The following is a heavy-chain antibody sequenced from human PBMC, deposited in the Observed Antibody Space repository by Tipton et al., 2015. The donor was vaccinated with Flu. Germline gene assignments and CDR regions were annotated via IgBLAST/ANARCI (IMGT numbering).Heavy chain of an antibody. CDR1: GFIFNNHR. V-gene: IGHV3-53*01. J-gene: IGHJ6*02. D-gene: IGHD2-2*01. CDR3: ARGPQVPVWPYYYGMDV. CDR2: IYGGGTT. Sequence: SLRLSCAASGFIFNNHRMHWVRQAPGKGLEWVSVIYGGGTTDYADSVKGRFTISRDKSKNALYLQMSSLRAEDTAVYYCARGPQVPVWPYYYGMDVWGQGTTVTVSS.